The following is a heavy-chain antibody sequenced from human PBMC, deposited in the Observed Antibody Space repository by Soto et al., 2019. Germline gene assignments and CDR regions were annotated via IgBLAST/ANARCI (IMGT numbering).Heavy chain of an antibody. CDR1: GFTLSSYS. CDR3: AKVSRPSRVSTPDFDY. D-gene: IGHD3-10*01. V-gene: IGHV3-30-3*01. J-gene: IGHJ4*02. Sequence: QVQLVESGGGVVQPGTSLRLSCVASGFTLSSYSIHWVRQAPGKGLDWVAVISYDGNSQFYGDSVKGRFIVSRDNSRNTLYLQLNHLQAEDTDVYYCAKVSRPSRVSTPDFDYWGQGTLVTVSS. CDR2: ISYDGNSQ.